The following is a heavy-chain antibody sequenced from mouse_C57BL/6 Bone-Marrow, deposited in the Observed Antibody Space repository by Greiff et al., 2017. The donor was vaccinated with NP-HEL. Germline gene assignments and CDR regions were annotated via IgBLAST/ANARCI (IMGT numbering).Heavy chain of an antibody. V-gene: IGHV1-81*01. CDR2: IYPRSGNT. CDR1: GYTFTSYG. Sequence: QVQLQQSGAELARPGASVKLSCKASGYTFTSYGISWVKQRTGQGLEWIGEIYPRSGNTYYNEKFKGTATLTADKSSSTAYMELRSLTSEDSAVYFCARVYDYDGAWFAYWGQGTLVTVSA. D-gene: IGHD2-4*01. J-gene: IGHJ3*01. CDR3: ARVYDYDGAWFAY.